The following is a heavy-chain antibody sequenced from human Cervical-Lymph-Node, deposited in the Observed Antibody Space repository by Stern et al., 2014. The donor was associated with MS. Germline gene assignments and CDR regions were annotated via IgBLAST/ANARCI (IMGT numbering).Heavy chain of an antibody. Sequence: VQLEESGAEVKKPGASVKVSCKVSGYTLTELSMHWVRQAPRKGLEWMGGFDPEDGETIYAQKFQGRVTMTEDTSTDTAYMELSSLRSEDTAMYFCATLSPGAGGRRYRHFDYWGQGTLVTVSS. CDR1: GYTLTELS. D-gene: IGHD2-15*01. J-gene: IGHJ4*02. CDR3: ATLSPGAGGRRYRHFDY. CDR2: FDPEDGET. V-gene: IGHV1-24*01.